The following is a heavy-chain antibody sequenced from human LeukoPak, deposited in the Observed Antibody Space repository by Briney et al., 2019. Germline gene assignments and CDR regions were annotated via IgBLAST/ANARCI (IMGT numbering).Heavy chain of an antibody. V-gene: IGHV3-48*01. CDR3: ASGARWAYR. J-gene: IGHJ4*02. CDR2: ISSNSTNI. CDR1: GFTFSSYW. Sequence: GGSLRLSCAASGFTFSSYWMNWVRQAPGKGLEWVSYISSNSTNIYYADSVKGRFTISRDNAKNSLYLQMNSLRAEDTAVYYCASGARWAYRWGQGTLVTVSS. D-gene: IGHD3-16*01.